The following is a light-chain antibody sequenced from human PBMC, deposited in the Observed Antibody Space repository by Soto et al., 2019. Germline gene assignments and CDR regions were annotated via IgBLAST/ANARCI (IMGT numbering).Light chain of an antibody. CDR2: DAS. J-gene: IGKJ1*01. CDR3: QQYNSYSGT. Sequence: QATQSPSTLSSPLGERVTLTCRASQSISSWLAWYQQKPGKAPKLLIYDASSLESGVPSRFSGSGSGTEFTLTISSLQPDDFATYYCQQYNSYSGTFGQGTKVVIK. CDR1: QSISSW. V-gene: IGKV1-5*01.